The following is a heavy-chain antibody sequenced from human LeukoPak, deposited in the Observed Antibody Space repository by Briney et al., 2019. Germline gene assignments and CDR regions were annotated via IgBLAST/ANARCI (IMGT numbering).Heavy chain of an antibody. D-gene: IGHD3-16*01. CDR3: ARHYGP. CDR1: GGSFSGYY. CDR2: INHSGST. V-gene: IGHV4-34*01. J-gene: IGHJ4*02. Sequence: NSSETLSLTCAVYGGSFSGYYWSWIRQPPGRGLEWIGEINHSGSTNYNPSLKSRVTISVDTSKNQFSLKLNSVTATDTAVYYCARHYGPWGQGTLVTVSS.